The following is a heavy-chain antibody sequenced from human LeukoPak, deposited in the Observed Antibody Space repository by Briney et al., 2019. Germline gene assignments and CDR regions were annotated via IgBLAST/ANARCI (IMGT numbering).Heavy chain of an antibody. D-gene: IGHD3-10*01. Sequence: PGGSLRLSCAASGFTFSSYGMHWVRQAPGKGLEWVAFIRYDGSNKYYTDSVKGRFTISRDNSKNTLYLQMNSLRAEDTAVYYCAKDSRREYYYGSGSYYNSRLYLTCFDYWGQGTLVTVSS. V-gene: IGHV3-30*02. CDR1: GFTFSSYG. CDR2: IRYDGSNK. J-gene: IGHJ4*02. CDR3: AKDSRREYYYGSGSYYNSRLYLTCFDY.